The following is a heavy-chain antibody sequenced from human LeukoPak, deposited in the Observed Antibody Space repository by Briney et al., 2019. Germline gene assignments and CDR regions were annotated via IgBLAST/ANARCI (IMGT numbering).Heavy chain of an antibody. CDR1: GSPFTNYW. J-gene: IGHJ4*02. D-gene: IGHD4-23*01. CDR3: ARLEGNACLDY. Sequence: GEPLQISCQGSGSPFTNYWIGGVRRLPGKGRDGMGMIFPLDADARSSPSCQGRVTISANKSISTAYLQWSTRKATDTARYYCARLEGNACLDYWGQGTLVTVSS. CDR2: IFPLDADA. V-gene: IGHV5-51*01.